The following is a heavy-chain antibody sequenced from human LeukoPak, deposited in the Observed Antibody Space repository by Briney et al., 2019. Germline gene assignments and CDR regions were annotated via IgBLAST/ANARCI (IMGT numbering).Heavy chain of an antibody. D-gene: IGHD3-9*01. CDR3: ARGGTYYDILTGYYYSDY. CDR1: GFTFSSYA. J-gene: IGHJ4*02. CDR2: ISYDGSNK. Sequence: GGSLRLSCAAAGFTFSSYAMHWVRQAPGKGREGVAVISYDGSNKCYADSVKGRFTISRDNSKNTLYLQMNSLRSEDTAVYYCARGGTYYDILTGYYYSDYWGQGTLVTVSS. V-gene: IGHV3-30-3*01.